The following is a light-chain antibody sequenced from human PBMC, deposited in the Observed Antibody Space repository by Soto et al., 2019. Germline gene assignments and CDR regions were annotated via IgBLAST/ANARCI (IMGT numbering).Light chain of an antibody. V-gene: IGKV3-11*01. CDR1: QGVGRF. J-gene: IGKJ4*01. Sequence: EIVLTQSPATLSLSPGERAALSCRASQGVGRFLAWYQQKPGQAPRLLIYDASTRATGIPARFSGSGSETDFTLAIDSLEPEDFAVYYCQQRGGWPLTFGGGTKVEIK. CDR2: DAS. CDR3: QQRGGWPLT.